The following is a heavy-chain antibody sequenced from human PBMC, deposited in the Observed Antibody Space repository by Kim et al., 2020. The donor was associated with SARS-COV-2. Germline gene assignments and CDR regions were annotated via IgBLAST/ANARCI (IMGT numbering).Heavy chain of an antibody. CDR1: GFTFNNYA. D-gene: IGHD5-12*01. V-gene: IGHV3-23*01. CDR2: ISGSGDTT. CDR3: AKDVYSGFGGVAEYFEH. Sequence: GGSLRLSCAASGFTFNNYAMTWVRQVPGKGLEWVSGISGSGDTTYYADSMKGRFTISRDNSKNMLYLQMNSLRVEDAALYYCAKDVYSGFGGVAEYFEHWGQGTLVTVSS. J-gene: IGHJ1*01.